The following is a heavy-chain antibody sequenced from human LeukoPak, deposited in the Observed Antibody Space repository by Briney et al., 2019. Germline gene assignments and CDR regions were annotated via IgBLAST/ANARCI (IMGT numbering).Heavy chain of an antibody. J-gene: IGHJ6*02. D-gene: IGHD3-10*01. V-gene: IGHV3-23*01. Sequence: GGSLRLSCAASGFTFSSYAMSWVRQAPGKGLEWVSAISGSGGSTYYADSVKGRFTISRDNSKNTLYLQMNSLRAEDTAVYYCAKRVLWFGEFYGMDVWGRGTTVTVSS. CDR2: ISGSGGST. CDR1: GFTFSSYA. CDR3: AKRVLWFGEFYGMDV.